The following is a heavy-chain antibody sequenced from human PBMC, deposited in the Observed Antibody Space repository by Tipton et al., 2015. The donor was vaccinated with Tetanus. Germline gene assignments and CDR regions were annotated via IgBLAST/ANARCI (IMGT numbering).Heavy chain of an antibody. CDR1: GFTLTAHS. D-gene: IGHD4-17*01. CDR2: ISGSGNNL. Sequence: SLRLSCAVSGFTLTAHSLNWVRQAPGKGLEWVSTISGSGNNLLYADSVKGRFTVSRDSATKSLYLQMNGLRVEDTAVYYCARDGRYGDSRNGAFDYWGQGTPVTVSS. J-gene: IGHJ4*02. CDR3: ARDGRYGDSRNGAFDY. V-gene: IGHV3-21*01.